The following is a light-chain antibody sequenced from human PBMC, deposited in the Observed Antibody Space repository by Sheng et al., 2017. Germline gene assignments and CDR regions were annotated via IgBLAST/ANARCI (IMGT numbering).Light chain of an antibody. CDR1: QGISSY. Sequence: DIQLTQSPSFLSASVEDRVTITCRASQGISSYLAWYQQKPGKAPKLLIYAASTLQSGVPSRFSGSGSGTEFTLTISSLQPEDFATYYCQQLNSYPITFGPGTKVDIK. CDR2: AAS. CDR3: QQLNSYPIT. V-gene: IGKV1-9*01. J-gene: IGKJ3*01.